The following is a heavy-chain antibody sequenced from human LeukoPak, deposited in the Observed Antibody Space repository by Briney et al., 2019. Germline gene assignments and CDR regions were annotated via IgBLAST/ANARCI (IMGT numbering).Heavy chain of an antibody. V-gene: IGHV4-59*01. CDR3: ARDRYGDSAADY. D-gene: IGHD4-17*01. Sequence: TSETLSLTCTVSGGSISSYYWSWIRQPPGKGLEWIGYIYYSGSTNYNPSLKSRVTISVDTSKNQFSLKLSSVTAADTAVYYCARDRYGDSAADYWGQGTLVTVSS. J-gene: IGHJ4*02. CDR2: IYYSGST. CDR1: GGSISSYY.